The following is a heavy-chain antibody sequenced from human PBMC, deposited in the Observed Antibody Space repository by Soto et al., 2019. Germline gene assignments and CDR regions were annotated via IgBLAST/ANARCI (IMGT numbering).Heavy chain of an antibody. J-gene: IGHJ6*02. D-gene: IGHD3-9*01. V-gene: IGHV1-69*13. CDR3: AREDDFLTGYYVRLDYYYGMDV. CDR2: IIPIFGTA. CDR1: GGTFSSYA. Sequence: SVKVSCKASGGTFSSYAISWMRQAPGQGLEWMGGIIPIFGTANYAQKFQGGVTITADESTSTAYMELSSLRSEDTAVYYCAREDDFLTGYYVRLDYYYGMDVWGQGTTVTVSS.